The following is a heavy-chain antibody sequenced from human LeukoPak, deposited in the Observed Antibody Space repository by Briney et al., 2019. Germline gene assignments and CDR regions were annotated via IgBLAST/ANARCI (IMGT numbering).Heavy chain of an antibody. CDR2: IYYSGST. D-gene: IGHD3-3*01. J-gene: IGHJ4*02. Sequence: SETLSLTCTVSGGSISSYYWSWIRQPPGKGLEWIGYIYYSGSTNYNPSLKSRVTISVDTSKNRFSLKLSSVTAADTAVYYCARVPSLEWLFAYFDYWGQGTLVTVSS. CDR1: GGSISSYY. V-gene: IGHV4-59*01. CDR3: ARVPSLEWLFAYFDY.